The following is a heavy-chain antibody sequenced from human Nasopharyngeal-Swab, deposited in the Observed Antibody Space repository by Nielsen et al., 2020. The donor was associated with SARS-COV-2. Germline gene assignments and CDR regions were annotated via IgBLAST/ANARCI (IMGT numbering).Heavy chain of an antibody. V-gene: IGHV4-39*01. CDR2: IYYSGST. CDR1: GGSISSSSYY. D-gene: IGHD6-19*01. J-gene: IGHJ4*02. CDR3: AVSSGWFDY. Sequence: GSLRLSCTVSGGSISSSSYYWGWIRQPSGKGLEWIGSIYYSGSTYYNPSLKSRVTISVDTSKNQFSLKLSSVTAADTAVYYCAVSSGWFDYWGQGTLVTVSS.